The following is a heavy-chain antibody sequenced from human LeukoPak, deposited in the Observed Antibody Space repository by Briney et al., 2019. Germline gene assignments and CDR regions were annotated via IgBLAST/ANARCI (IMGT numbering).Heavy chain of an antibody. J-gene: IGHJ2*01. CDR1: GYTFTAHY. V-gene: IGHV1-2*02. Sequence: ASVKVSCKTSGYTFTAHYIHWVRQAPRQGIEWIGWIDPNSGGTNYAQKFLGSVTMTGDTSINTAFMEIRRLRSDDTAIYYCARGRGTTMVRGVITNYFDLWGRGSLVTVSS. CDR2: IDPNSGGT. CDR3: ARGRGTTMVRGVITNYFDL. D-gene: IGHD3-10*01.